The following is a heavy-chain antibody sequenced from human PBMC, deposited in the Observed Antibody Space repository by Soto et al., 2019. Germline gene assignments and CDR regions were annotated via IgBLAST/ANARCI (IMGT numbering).Heavy chain of an antibody. J-gene: IGHJ6*02. V-gene: IGHV1-18*01. Sequence: QLQLMQSGPEVKKPGASLKVSCKASGYSFTSYGISWVRQAPGRGLEWMGWISGYNGNTNYEQKFKGRVTMTTDAATGTAYMELRSLASDDTAVYYCAKDNTATSPSRYRFGMDVWGPGTTVTVSS. CDR2: ISGYNGNT. CDR3: AKDNTATSPSRYRFGMDV. D-gene: IGHD4-17*01. CDR1: GYSFTSYG.